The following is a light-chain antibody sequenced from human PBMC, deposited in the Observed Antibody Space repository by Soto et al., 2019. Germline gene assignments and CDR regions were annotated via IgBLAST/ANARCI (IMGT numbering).Light chain of an antibody. Sequence: DIQMTQSPSTLSAYVRDRVTITCRASQSINNWLAWYQEKPGKAPRLLIYKASTLEDGVPSSFSGSRSGTEFTLTISSLQPDDFATYYCHQYDILLYTIGRGTKLEIK. CDR2: KAS. J-gene: IGKJ2*01. CDR1: QSINNW. V-gene: IGKV1-5*03. CDR3: HQYDILLYT.